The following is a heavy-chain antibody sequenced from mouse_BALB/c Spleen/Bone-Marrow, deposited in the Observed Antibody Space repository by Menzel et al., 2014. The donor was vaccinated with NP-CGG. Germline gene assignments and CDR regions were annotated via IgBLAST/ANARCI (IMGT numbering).Heavy chain of an antibody. D-gene: IGHD2-1*01. CDR2: INPSNGRT. J-gene: IGHJ4*01. Sequence: VQLQQSGDELVKPGASVKLSCMASGFTFTSYWIHWVKQRPGQGPEWIGEINPSNGRTNNNEKFKRKATLTEDKSSSTAYMQLSSLTSEDSAVYYCARDGNYRYAMDYWGQGTSVTVSS. CDR1: GFTFTSYW. V-gene: IGHV1S81*02. CDR3: ARDGNYRYAMDY.